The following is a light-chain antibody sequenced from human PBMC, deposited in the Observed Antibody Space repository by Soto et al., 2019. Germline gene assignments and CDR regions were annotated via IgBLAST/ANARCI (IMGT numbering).Light chain of an antibody. CDR2: EVS. Sequence: QSVLTQPASVSESPGQSITISCTGTSSDVGGYNYVSWYQQHPGKAPKLMIYEVSNRPSGVSNRFSGSKSGNTASLTISGLQAEAEADYYCSSYTSSSLAFGTGTRSPS. CDR3: SSYTSSSLA. V-gene: IGLV2-14*01. CDR1: SSDVGGYNY. J-gene: IGLJ1*01.